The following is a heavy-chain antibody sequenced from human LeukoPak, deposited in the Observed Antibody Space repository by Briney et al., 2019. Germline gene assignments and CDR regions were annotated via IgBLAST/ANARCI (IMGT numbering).Heavy chain of an antibody. D-gene: IGHD3-22*01. CDR1: GFTFSSYS. Sequence: GGSLSLSCAASGFTFSSYSMHWVRQAPGKGLEWVAVISYGGSNKYYADSVKGRFTISRDNSKNTLYLQMNSLRAEDTAVYYCAHVPHYSGYSDAFDIWGQGTMVTVSS. CDR2: ISYGGSNK. V-gene: IGHV3-30-3*01. J-gene: IGHJ3*02. CDR3: AHVPHYSGYSDAFDI.